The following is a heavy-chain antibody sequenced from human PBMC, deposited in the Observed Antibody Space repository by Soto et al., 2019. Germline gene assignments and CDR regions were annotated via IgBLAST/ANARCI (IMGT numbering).Heavy chain of an antibody. D-gene: IGHD2-8*02. Sequence: GGSLRLSCAASGFTFSNYAMNWVRQAPGKGLEWVSAISGGGDSTYYADSVKGRFTISRDNSKNTLYLQMNSLRVEDTGGYYWANPEFGIWWGNGPDYGXQEPLVTVS. CDR3: ANPEFGIWWGNGPDY. J-gene: IGHJ4*02. CDR1: GFTFSNYA. V-gene: IGHV3-23*01. CDR2: ISGGGDST.